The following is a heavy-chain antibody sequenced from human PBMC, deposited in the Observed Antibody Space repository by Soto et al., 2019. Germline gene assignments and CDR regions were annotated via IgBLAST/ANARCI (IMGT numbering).Heavy chain of an antibody. CDR1: GASISGFY. CDR2: IYATGTT. V-gene: IGHV4-4*07. Sequence: SETLSLTCTVSGASISGFYWSWIRKSAGKGLEWIGRIYATGTTDYNPSLKSRVMMSVDTSKKQFSLKLRPVTAEDTAVYYCVRDGTKTLRDWFDPWGQGISVTVSS. J-gene: IGHJ5*02. D-gene: IGHD1-1*01. CDR3: VRDGTKTLRDWFDP.